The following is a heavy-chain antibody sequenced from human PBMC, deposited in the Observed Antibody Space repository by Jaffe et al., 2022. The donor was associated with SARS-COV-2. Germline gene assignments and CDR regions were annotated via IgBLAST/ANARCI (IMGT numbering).Heavy chain of an antibody. CDR1: GDSVSSNNAA. CDR2: TYYRSKWYS. D-gene: IGHD2-15*01. CDR3: ARGWPLVVVDAFDI. Sequence: QVQLQQSGPGLVKPSQTLSLTCAISGDSVSSNNAAWNWFRQSPSRGLEWLGRTYYRSKWYSHYAPSVEGRTTINADTSRNQFSLHLNSMTPEDTAVYYCARGWPLVVVDAFDIWGQGTMVTVSS. V-gene: IGHV6-1*01. J-gene: IGHJ3*02.